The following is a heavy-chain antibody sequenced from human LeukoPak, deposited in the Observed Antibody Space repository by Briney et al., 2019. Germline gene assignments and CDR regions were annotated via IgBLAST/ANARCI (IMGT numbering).Heavy chain of an antibody. CDR1: GFSLSTYA. D-gene: IGHD3-22*01. Sequence: GGSLRLSCAASGFSLSTYAMTWVRRAPGKGLEWVSGISGSGGSPYYADSVKGRFTISRDTSKKTLYLQMNSLRAEDTAVSYCAKAVYDSSGSFDFWGQGTLVSVSS. J-gene: IGHJ4*02. V-gene: IGHV3-23*01. CDR2: ISGSGGSP. CDR3: AKAVYDSSGSFDF.